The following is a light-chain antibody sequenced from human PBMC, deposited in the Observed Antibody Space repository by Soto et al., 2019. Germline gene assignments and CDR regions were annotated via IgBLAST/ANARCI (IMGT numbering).Light chain of an antibody. CDR3: NSYTGSGIV. V-gene: IGLV2-14*01. Sequence: QSVLTQPAYVSWSPAESITISCTGTSSDVGGYNYVSWYQHHPGKAPKLMIYEVSNRPSGVSYRFSGSKSGNTASLTISGLQAEDEADYYCNSYTGSGIVFGTGTKVTVL. J-gene: IGLJ1*01. CDR1: SSDVGGYNY. CDR2: EVS.